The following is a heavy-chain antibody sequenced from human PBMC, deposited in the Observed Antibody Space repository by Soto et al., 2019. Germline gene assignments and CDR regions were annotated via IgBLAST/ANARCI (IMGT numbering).Heavy chain of an antibody. Sequence: SETLSLTCSVSDDSINSDKYYWGWIRQPPGKGLEWIGSIYYRGNAYYNPSLQNRVTISLDKSKRQFSLKLNSVTAADSAVYFCARLEGLATISYYFDFWGPGALVTVSS. CDR2: IYYRGNA. D-gene: IGHD3-9*01. V-gene: IGHV4-39*01. CDR1: DDSINSDKYY. J-gene: IGHJ4*02. CDR3: ARLEGLATISYYFDF.